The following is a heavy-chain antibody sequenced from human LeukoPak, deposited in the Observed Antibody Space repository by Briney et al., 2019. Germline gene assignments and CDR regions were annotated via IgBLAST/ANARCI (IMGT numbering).Heavy chain of an antibody. CDR3: AREAADGYVFGEFDP. D-gene: IGHD5-24*01. V-gene: IGHV3-48*04. J-gene: IGHJ5*02. CDR2: ISRSGSSI. Sequence: GGSLRLSCAASGFTFSSYSMNWVRQAPGKGLEWLSYISRSGSSIYYADSVKGRFTISRDNAKNSLYLQMNSLRAEDTAVYYCAREAADGYVFGEFDPWGQGTLVTVSS. CDR1: GFTFSSYS.